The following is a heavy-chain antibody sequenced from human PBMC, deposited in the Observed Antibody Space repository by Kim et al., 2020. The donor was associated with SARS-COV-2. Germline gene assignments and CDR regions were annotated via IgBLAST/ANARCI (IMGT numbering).Heavy chain of an antibody. CDR2: IGSGDQT. CDR1: GFTFNIHA. CDR3: AKDFVPGNGYFDAFDI. V-gene: IGHV3-23*01. Sequence: GGSLRLSCAASGFTFNIHAMSWVRQAPWKGLEWVSTIGSGDQTFYADSVKGRFTISRDDSKNTLYLQMNSLRAEDTAVYNCAKDFVPGNGYFDAFDIWGQGTKVTVSS. D-gene: IGHD3-22*01. J-gene: IGHJ3*02.